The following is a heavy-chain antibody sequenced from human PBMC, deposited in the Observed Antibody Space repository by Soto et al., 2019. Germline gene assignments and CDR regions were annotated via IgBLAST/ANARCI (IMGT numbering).Heavy chain of an antibody. V-gene: IGHV3-21*06. J-gene: IGHJ4*02. D-gene: IGHD3-22*01. CDR2: ITSKTGDQ. CDR3: ARYLMPNDRGLGALAY. CDR1: GFTFNKYS. Sequence: EVRLVESGGGLVKPGGSLRLSCAASGFTFNKYSMNWVRPAPGKGLEWGSSITSKTGDQYYADSVKGRFIISRDNTKNSLALQVTSLTDEDTAVYYCARYLMPNDRGLGALAYWGQGTLVTVSS.